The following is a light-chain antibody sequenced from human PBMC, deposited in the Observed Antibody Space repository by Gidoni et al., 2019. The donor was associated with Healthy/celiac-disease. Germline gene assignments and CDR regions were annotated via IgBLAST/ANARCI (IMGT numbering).Light chain of an antibody. V-gene: IGKV3D-7*01. CDR2: GAS. Sequence: IVMTQSPATLSLSPGERATLSCRASQSVSSSYLSWYQQKPGQAPRLLIYGASTRATGIPARFSGSGSGTDFTLTISSLQPEDFAVYYCQQDYNSWTFGQGTKVEIK. CDR1: QSVSSSY. J-gene: IGKJ1*01. CDR3: QQDYNSWT.